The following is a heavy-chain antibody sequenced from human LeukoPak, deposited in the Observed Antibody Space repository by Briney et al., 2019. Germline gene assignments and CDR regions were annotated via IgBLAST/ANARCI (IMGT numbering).Heavy chain of an antibody. CDR1: GGFNTHYY. V-gene: IGHV4-59*01. J-gene: IGHJ4*02. CDR2: IYHSGST. D-gene: IGHD3-22*01. Sequence: SETLSLTCSVSGGFNTHYYWSWIRQPPGKGLEWIGYIYHSGSTNYNPSLKSRVTISVDSSKNHFSLKLSSVTAADTAVYYCARGQWLPVFDFWGQGTLVTVSS. CDR3: ARGQWLPVFDF.